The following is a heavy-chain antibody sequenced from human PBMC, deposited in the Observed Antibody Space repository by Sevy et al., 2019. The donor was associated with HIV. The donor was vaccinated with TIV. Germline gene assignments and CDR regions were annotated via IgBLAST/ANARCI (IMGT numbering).Heavy chain of an antibody. J-gene: IGHJ6*02. Sequence: GESLKISCSASGFTFSSYSMNWVRQAPGKGLEWVSYISSSSSTIYYADSVKGRFTISRDNAKNSLYLQRNSLRDEDTAVYYCARSPLLRYFDWTHGMDVWGQGTTVTVSS. CDR3: ARSPLLRYFDWTHGMDV. V-gene: IGHV3-48*02. CDR1: GFTFSSYS. D-gene: IGHD3-9*01. CDR2: ISSSSSTI.